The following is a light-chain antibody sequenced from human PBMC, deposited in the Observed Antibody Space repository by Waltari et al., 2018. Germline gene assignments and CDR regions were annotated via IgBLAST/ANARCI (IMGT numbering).Light chain of an antibody. J-gene: IGLJ3*02. CDR3: QSYDTSLSVV. V-gene: IGLV1-40*01. Sequence: QSVLTQPPSVSGAPGQRVTISCTGSGSNIGAGTAVHWYQQLPRAAPKLLIYGSTSRPLGVPARFFGSTSGTSASLAIIGLQAEDEAEYYCQSYDTSLSVVFGGGTKLTVL. CDR1: GSNIGAGTA. CDR2: GST.